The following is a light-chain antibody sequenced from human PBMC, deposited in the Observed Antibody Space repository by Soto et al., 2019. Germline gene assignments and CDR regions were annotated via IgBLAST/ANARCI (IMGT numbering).Light chain of an antibody. V-gene: IGKV3-15*01. CDR1: QSVSSN. CDR3: QQRRSWPPTIT. Sequence: EIVMTQSPATLSVSPGQRAALSCRDSQSVSSNLAWYQQKPGQAPRLLIYGASTRATGIPARFSGSGSGTEFTLTISSLQSEDFAVYYCQQRRSWPPTITFGQGTRLEIK. J-gene: IGKJ5*01. CDR2: GAS.